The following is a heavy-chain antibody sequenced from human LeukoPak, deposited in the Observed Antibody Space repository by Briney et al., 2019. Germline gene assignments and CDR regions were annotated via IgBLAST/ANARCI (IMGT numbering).Heavy chain of an antibody. CDR1: GGTFSSYA. CDR3: ARPYDFWSGHDAFDI. Sequence: SVKVSCKASGGTFSSYAISWVRQAPGQGLEWMGRIIPILGIANYAQKFQGRVTITADKSTSTAYMELSSLRSEDTAVYYCARPYDFWSGHDAFDIWGQGTMVTVSS. D-gene: IGHD3-3*01. V-gene: IGHV1-69*04. CDR2: IIPILGIA. J-gene: IGHJ3*02.